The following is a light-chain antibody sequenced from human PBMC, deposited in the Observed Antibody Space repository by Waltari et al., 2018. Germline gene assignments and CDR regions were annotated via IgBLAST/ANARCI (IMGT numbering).Light chain of an antibody. Sequence: SSELTQGPDVSVALGQTVKITCQGDSLRTSYASWYQVKPGQAPLLVLFGKEKRPSGVPDRISGYSSGTTSSLTITGAQAEDEADHYCHSRKGRDNQVVFGGGTKLTVL. CDR3: HSRKGRDNQVV. J-gene: IGLJ3*02. CDR1: SLRTSY. CDR2: GKE. V-gene: IGLV3-19*01.